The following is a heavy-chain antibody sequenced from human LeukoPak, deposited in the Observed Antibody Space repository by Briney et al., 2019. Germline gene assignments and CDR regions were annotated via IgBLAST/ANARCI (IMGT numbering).Heavy chain of an antibody. CDR2: IYTSGST. V-gene: IGHV4-61*02. J-gene: IGHJ4*02. Sequence: PSETLSLTCTVSGGSISSGSYYWSWIRQPAGKGLEWIGRIYTSGSTNYNPSLKSRVTISVDTSKNQFSLKLSSVTAADTAVYYCARVSPHSIAATSRYYFDYWGQGTLVTVSS. CDR1: GGSISSGSYY. D-gene: IGHD6-13*01. CDR3: ARVSPHSIAATSRYYFDY.